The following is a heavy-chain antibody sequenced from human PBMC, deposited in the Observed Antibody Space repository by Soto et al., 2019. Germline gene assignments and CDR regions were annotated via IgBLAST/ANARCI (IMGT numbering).Heavy chain of an antibody. CDR1: GFDFTNSW. CDR2: VNSDGSIT. V-gene: IGHV3-74*01. D-gene: IGHD1-1*01. J-gene: IGHJ4*02. CDR3: VKSGDNYNLLDY. Sequence: PGGSLRLSCAASGFDFTNSWMHWVRQAPGMGLVWVSHVNSDGSITTYADSVKGRFSISRDNAKSSLYLQISSLRGDDTATYYCVKSGDNYNLLDYWGQGTPVTVSS.